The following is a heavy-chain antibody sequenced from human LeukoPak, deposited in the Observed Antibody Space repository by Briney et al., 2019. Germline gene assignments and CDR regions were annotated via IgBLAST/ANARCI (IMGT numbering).Heavy chain of an antibody. Sequence: SETLSLTCAVYGGSFSGYYWSWIRQPPGKGLEWIGEINHSGSTNYNPSLKSRVTISVDTSKSQFSLKLSSVTAADTAVYYCARGNFGAYYYGSGSYSPGRNWFDPWGQGTLVTVSS. CDR3: ARGNFGAYYYGSGSYSPGRNWFDP. V-gene: IGHV4-34*01. D-gene: IGHD3-10*01. J-gene: IGHJ5*02. CDR2: INHSGST. CDR1: GGSFSGYY.